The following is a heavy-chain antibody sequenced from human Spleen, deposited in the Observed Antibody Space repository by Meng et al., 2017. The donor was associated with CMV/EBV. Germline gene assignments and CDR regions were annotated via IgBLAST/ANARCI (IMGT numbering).Heavy chain of an antibody. D-gene: IGHD6-19*01. V-gene: IGHV4-4*02. Sequence: GQLPEAGPGLVKPSGTRALTCAVSGGSISSSNWWSWVRQPPGKGLEWIGEIYHSGSTNYNPSLKSRVTISVDKSKNQFSLKLSSVTAADTAVYYCASFPPPGKQWLVTDYWGQGTLV. CDR2: IYHSGST. J-gene: IGHJ4*02. CDR3: ASFPPPGKQWLVTDY. CDR1: GGSISSSNW.